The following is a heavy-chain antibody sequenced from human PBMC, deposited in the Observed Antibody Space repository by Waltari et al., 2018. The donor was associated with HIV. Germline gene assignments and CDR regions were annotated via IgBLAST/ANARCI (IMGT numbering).Heavy chain of an antibody. Sequence: EVQLVESGGGLVKPGGSLRLSCAASGFTFTNAWMSWVRQAPGEGWGGGGRFKSDTEGGTTDYAAPGKGRFTISRDDSKNTLYLQMNSLKTEDTAVYYCTTGDIVVVTDYWGQGTLVTVSS. CDR1: GFTFTNAW. CDR3: TTGDIVVVTDY. CDR2: FKSDTEGGTT. D-gene: IGHD2-21*02. V-gene: IGHV3-15*01. J-gene: IGHJ4*02.